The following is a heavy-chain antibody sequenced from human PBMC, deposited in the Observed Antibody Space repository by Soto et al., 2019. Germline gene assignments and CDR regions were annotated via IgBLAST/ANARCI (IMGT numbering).Heavy chain of an antibody. V-gene: IGHV3-23*01. Sequence: GGSLRLSCAASGLTFSSHAMSWVRQAPGKGLEWVSVISNSGGAIHYANSVKGRFTISRDNSKNTLYLQMNSLRAEDTAVYYCAKDEPYSSRNFGMDVWGQGTTVTVSS. CDR3: AKDEPYSSRNFGMDV. D-gene: IGHD4-4*01. CDR1: GLTFSSHA. J-gene: IGHJ6*02. CDR2: ISNSGGAI.